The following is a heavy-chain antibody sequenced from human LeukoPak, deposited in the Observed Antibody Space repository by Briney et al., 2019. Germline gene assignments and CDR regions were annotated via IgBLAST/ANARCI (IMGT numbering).Heavy chain of an antibody. CDR2: INHSGST. D-gene: IGHD3-3*01. V-gene: IGHV4-34*01. CDR1: GGSFSGYY. Sequence: SETLFLTCAVYGGSFSGYYWSWIRQPPGKGLEWIGEINHSGSTNYNPSLKSRVTISVDTSKNQFSLKLSSVTAADTAVYYCARHRARVTIFGVVIVHDAFDIWGQGTMVTVSS. J-gene: IGHJ3*02. CDR3: ARHRARVTIFGVVIVHDAFDI.